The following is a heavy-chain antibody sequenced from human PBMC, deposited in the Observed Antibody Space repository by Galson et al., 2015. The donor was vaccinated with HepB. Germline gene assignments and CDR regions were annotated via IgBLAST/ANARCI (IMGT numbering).Heavy chain of an antibody. CDR2: ISSSSSTI. CDR1: GFTFSSYS. Sequence: SLRLSCAASGFTFSSYSMNWVRQAPGKGLEWVSYISSSSSTIYYADSVKGRFTISRDNAKNSLYLQMNSLRAEDTAVYYCARGRSGYCSGGSCLRFENWFDPWGQGTLVTVSS. CDR3: ARGRSGYCSGGSCLRFENWFDP. V-gene: IGHV3-48*01. J-gene: IGHJ5*02. D-gene: IGHD2-15*01.